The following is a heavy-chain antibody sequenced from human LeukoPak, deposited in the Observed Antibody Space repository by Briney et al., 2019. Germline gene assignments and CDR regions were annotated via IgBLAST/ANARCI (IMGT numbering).Heavy chain of an antibody. J-gene: IGHJ4*02. CDR3: ARDLAFSRLDY. CDR2: INPDGIKR. D-gene: IGHD2/OR15-2a*01. V-gene: IGHV3-7*01. Sequence: WIRQPPGKGLEWVASINPDGIKRYSADSVKGRFTISRDNARNSLYLQMDSLRVEDTAFYYCARDLAFSRLDYWGQGVLVTVSS.